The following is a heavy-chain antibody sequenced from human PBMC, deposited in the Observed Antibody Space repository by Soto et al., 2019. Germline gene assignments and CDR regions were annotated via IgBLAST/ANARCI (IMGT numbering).Heavy chain of an antibody. CDR2: ITSKSTTI. J-gene: IGHJ5*02. V-gene: IGHV3-48*02. Sequence: LRLSCAASGFTFTSYSMNWVRQAPGQGLEWVSYITSKSTTIKYADSVKGRFTVSRDNAKNSLYLQLNSLRDEDTAVYYCAREMGACSDSSCYPGPYDSWGQGTLVTVSS. CDR3: AREMGACSDSSCYPGPYDS. CDR1: GFTFTSYS. D-gene: IGHD3-16*01.